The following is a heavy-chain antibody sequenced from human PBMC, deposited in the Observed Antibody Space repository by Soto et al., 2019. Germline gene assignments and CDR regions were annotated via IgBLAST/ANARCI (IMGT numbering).Heavy chain of an antibody. Sequence: GGSLRLSCAASGFTFRSYWMHWVRQATGKGLVWVSRINSDGSSTSYADSVKGRFTISRDNAKNTLYLQMNSLRAEDTAVYYCARAPVLKYSSSSDYYYYYGMDVWGQGTTVTVSS. V-gene: IGHV3-74*01. D-gene: IGHD6-6*01. CDR2: INSDGSST. CDR3: ARAPVLKYSSSSDYYYYYGMDV. J-gene: IGHJ6*02. CDR1: GFTFRSYW.